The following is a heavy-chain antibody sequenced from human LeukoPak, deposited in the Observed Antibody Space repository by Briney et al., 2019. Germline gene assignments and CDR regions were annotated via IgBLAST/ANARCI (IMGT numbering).Heavy chain of an antibody. V-gene: IGHV3-23*01. D-gene: IGHD3-16*01. Sequence: GGSLRLSCAASGFNFRDFAMNWVRQAPGKGLEWVSAVGGGGDTPYYAKSLKGRFAISRDNSRNTLYLKLDRLRVEDTATYYCAKDHSLSPGLVFQFDSRGQGTLVIVSS. CDR1: GFNFRDFA. CDR2: VGGGGDTP. CDR3: AKDHSLSPGLVFQFDS. J-gene: IGHJ4*02.